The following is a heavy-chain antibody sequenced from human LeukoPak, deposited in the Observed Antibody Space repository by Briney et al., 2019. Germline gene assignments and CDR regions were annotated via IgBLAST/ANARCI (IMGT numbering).Heavy chain of an antibody. CDR3: AREGLRFLEWLLSGGYYSDY. V-gene: IGHV3-30*04. D-gene: IGHD3-3*01. CDR1: GFTFSSYA. CDR2: ISYDGSNK. J-gene: IGHJ4*02. Sequence: PGRSLRLSCAASGFTFSSYAMHWVRQAPGKGLEWVAVISYDGSNKYYADSVKGRFTISRDNSKNTLYLQMNSLRAEDTAVYYCAREGLRFLEWLLSGGYYSDYCGQGTLVTVSS.